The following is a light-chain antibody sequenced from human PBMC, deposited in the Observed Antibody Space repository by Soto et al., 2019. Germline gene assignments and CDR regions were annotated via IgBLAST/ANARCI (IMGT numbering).Light chain of an antibody. CDR2: EVT. J-gene: IGLJ2*01. Sequence: QSVLTQPPSASGSPGQSVTISCTGTSSDVGRFNFVSWFQQHPGKAPKALIYEVTKRPSGVPDRFSASKPGNTASLTVSGLQAEDEADYYCSSYAGSNNVVFGGGTKLTVL. CDR1: SSDVGRFNF. V-gene: IGLV2-8*01. CDR3: SSYAGSNNVV.